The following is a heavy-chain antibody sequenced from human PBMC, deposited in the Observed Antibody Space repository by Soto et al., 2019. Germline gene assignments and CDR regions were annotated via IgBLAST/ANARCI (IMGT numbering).Heavy chain of an antibody. CDR1: GGSFSGYY. V-gene: IGHV4-34*01. D-gene: IGHD3-10*01. J-gene: IGHJ5*02. CDR2: INHSGST. Sequence: SETLSLTCAVYGGSFSGYYWSWIRQPPWKGLEWIGEINHSGSTNYNPSLKSRVTISVDTSKNQFSLKLSSVTAADTAVYYCARAFGMLRTRNWCEPWGQVTLVRVS. CDR3: ARAFGMLRTRNWCEP.